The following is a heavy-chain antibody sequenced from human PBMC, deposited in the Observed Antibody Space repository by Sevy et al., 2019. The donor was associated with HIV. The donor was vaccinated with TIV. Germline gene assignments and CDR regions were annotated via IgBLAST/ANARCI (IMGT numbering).Heavy chain of an antibody. D-gene: IGHD2-15*01. Sequence: SETLSLTCTVSGGSISSYYWSWIRQPPGKGLEWIGYICYSGSTNYNPSLKSRVTISVDTSKNQFSLKLSSVTAADTVVYYCASLGYCSGGSCYSNNWFDPWGQGTLVTVSS. V-gene: IGHV4-59*01. CDR3: ASLGYCSGGSCYSNNWFDP. CDR2: ICYSGST. CDR1: GGSISSYY. J-gene: IGHJ5*02.